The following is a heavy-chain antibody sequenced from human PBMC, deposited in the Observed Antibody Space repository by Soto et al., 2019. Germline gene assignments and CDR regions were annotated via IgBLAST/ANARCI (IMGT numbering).Heavy chain of an antibody. J-gene: IGHJ3*02. D-gene: IGHD3-16*01. CDR2: IRSKGNNYAT. V-gene: IGHV3-73*01. Sequence: GGSLRLSCAASGFIFSGSAIHWVRQASGKGLEWVARIRSKGNNYATAYAASVKGRFTISRDDSKKTAYLQLNSLKAEDTAIYYCARIYTDALDIWGQGTMVTVSS. CDR3: ARIYTDALDI. CDR1: GFIFSGSA.